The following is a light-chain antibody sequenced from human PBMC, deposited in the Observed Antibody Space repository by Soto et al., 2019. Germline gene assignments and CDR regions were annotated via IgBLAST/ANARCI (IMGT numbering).Light chain of an antibody. CDR2: EVS. Sequence: QSALTQPASVSGSPGQSITVSCTGTSSDVGNYNFVSWYQQHPGKAPKLMIYEVSKRPSGVSNRFSGSKSGNTASLTISGLQAEDEADYYCCSYAGSNIALIFGTGTKLTVL. CDR1: SSDVGNYNF. CDR3: CSYAGSNIALI. J-gene: IGLJ1*01. V-gene: IGLV2-23*02.